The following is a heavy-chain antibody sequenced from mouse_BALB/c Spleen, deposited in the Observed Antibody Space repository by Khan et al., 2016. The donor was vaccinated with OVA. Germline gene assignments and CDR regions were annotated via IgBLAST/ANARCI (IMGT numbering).Heavy chain of an antibody. J-gene: IGHJ3*01. D-gene: IGHD2-14*01. Sequence: QVQLQQSGAELARPGASVKMSCKASGYTFTTYTMHWVNQRPGQGLEWIGYINPSNGYTNYNQKFKDKSTLTADKSSSTAYMQLSSLTSDYSAVYYCAREGAYYRSDGWFSYWGQGTLVTVSA. CDR1: GYTFTTYT. V-gene: IGHV1-4*01. CDR3: AREGAYYRSDGWFSY. CDR2: INPSNGYT.